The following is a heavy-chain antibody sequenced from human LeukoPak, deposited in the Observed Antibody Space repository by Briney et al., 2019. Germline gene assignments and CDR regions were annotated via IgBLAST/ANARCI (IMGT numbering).Heavy chain of an antibody. CDR2: IYYSGST. D-gene: IGHD3-22*01. Sequence: SETLSLTCTVSGGSISSGGYYWSWIRQPPGKGLEWIGYIYYSGSTNHNPSLKSRVTISIDTSKNQFSLKLSSVTAADTAVYYCARSDPGRLYVSSARPFFGWGQGTLVTVSS. CDR3: ARSDPGRLYVSSARPFFG. CDR1: GGSISSGGYY. J-gene: IGHJ4*02. V-gene: IGHV4-61*08.